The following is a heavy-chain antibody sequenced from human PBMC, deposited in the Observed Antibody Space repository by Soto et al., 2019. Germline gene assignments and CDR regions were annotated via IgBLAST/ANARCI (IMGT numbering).Heavy chain of an antibody. CDR2: NYYSGST. V-gene: IGHV4-61*01. Sequence: PSETLSLTCTVSGGSVSSSSYYWSWIRQPPGKGLEWIGDNYYSGSTNYNPTLKSRVTMSVDTSKNQFSLKLSSVTAADTAVYYCARQRGDFDYWGQGYLVTVSS. CDR3: ARQRGDFDY. CDR1: GGSVSSSSYY. D-gene: IGHD6-25*01. J-gene: IGHJ4*02.